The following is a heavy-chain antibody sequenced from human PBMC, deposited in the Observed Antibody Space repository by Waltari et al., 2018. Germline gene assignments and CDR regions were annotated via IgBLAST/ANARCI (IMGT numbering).Heavy chain of an antibody. CDR1: GFTFTSSA. V-gene: IGHV1-58*01. Sequence: QMQLVQSGPEVKKPGTSVKVSCKASGFTFTSSAVQWVRQARGQRLEWIGWIVVGSGNTNYAQKFQERVTITRDMSTSTAYMELSSLRSEDTAVYYCAAGGTYGGNPFFYYYGMDVWGQGTTVTVSS. D-gene: IGHD4-17*01. CDR2: IVVGSGNT. CDR3: AAGGTYGGNPFFYYYGMDV. J-gene: IGHJ6*02.